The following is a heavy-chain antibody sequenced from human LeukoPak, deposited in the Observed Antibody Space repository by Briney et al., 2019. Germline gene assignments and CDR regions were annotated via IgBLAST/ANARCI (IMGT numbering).Heavy chain of an antibody. CDR2: INTDGSTT. CDR3: TRSHYFDSGSYYYYYYGMDV. D-gene: IGHD3-22*01. J-gene: IGHJ6*02. V-gene: IGHV3-74*01. Sequence: GGSLRLSCAASRFTFNRYWMHWVRQAPGKGLVWVSRINTDGSTTSYADSVKGRFTISRDNAKNTLYLQMNSLRAEDTAVYYCTRSHYFDSGSYYYYYYGMDVWGQGTTVTVSS. CDR1: RFTFNRYW.